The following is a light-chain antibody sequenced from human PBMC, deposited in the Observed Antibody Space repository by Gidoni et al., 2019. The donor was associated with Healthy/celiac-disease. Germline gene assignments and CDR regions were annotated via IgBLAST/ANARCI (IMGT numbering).Light chain of an antibody. CDR2: QDS. CDR1: KLGDKY. V-gene: IGLV3-1*01. J-gene: IGLJ2*01. Sequence: SYELTQPPSVSVSPGQTASITCSGDKLGDKYACWYQQKQGKCPVLVIYQDSKRPSGIPERFSCSNSGNTATLTISGTQAMDEADYYCQAWDSSTVVFGGGTKLTVL. CDR3: QAWDSSTVV.